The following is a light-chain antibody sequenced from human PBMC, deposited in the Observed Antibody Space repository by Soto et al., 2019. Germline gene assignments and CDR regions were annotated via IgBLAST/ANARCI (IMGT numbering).Light chain of an antibody. CDR2: GNN. J-gene: IGLJ1*01. Sequence: QSVLTQPPSVSGAPGQRVTISCTGSSSNIGAASDVHWYQQLPGTAPKLLIYGNNYRPSGVPDRFSGSKSGTSASLAITGLQAEDEADYYCQSYDSSLRGVFGTGTKVTVL. CDR3: QSYDSSLRGV. V-gene: IGLV1-40*01. CDR1: SSNIGAASD.